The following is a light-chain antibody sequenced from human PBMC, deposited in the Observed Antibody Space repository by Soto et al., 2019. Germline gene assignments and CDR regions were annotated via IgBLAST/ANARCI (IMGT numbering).Light chain of an antibody. CDR3: QQYCSSPTWT. J-gene: IGKJ1*01. CDR2: GAS. Sequence: EIVLTQSPGTLSLSPGERATLSCRASQSVSSSYLAWYQKKPDQAPRLLIYGASSRATGIPDRFSGSGSGTDFTLTISRLEPEDFAVYYCQQYCSSPTWTFGQGTKVEIK. V-gene: IGKV3-20*01. CDR1: QSVSSSY.